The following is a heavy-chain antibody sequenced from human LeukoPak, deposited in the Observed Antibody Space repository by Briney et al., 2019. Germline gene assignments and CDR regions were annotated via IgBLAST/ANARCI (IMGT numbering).Heavy chain of an antibody. V-gene: IGHV3-23*01. CDR2: IGSSGSDT. Sequence: PGGSLRLSCSASGFTFNTYAMSWVRQAPGRGLEWVSTIGSSGSDTYYADSVKGRFIISRDNSKNTLYLQMNSLRAEDTAVYYCAKRVASSSAEMDYWGQGTLVTVSS. CDR1: GFTFNTYA. D-gene: IGHD6-6*01. J-gene: IGHJ4*02. CDR3: AKRVASSSAEMDY.